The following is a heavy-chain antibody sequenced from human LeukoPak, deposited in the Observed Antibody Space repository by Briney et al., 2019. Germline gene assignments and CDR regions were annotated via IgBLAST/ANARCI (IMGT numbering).Heavy chain of an antibody. J-gene: IGHJ5*02. CDR2: INPNSGGT. CDR1: GYTFTNFG. Sequence: ASVKVSCKASGYTFTNFGLSWVRQAPGQGLEWMGWINPNSGGTNYAQKFQGRVTMTRDTSISTAYMELSRLRSDDTAVYYCARYQISGSGSYNWFDPWGQGTLVTVSS. D-gene: IGHD3-10*01. V-gene: IGHV1-2*02. CDR3: ARYQISGSGSYNWFDP.